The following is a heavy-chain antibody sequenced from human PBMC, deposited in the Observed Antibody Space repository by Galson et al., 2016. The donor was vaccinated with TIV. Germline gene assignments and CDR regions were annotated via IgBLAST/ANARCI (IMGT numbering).Heavy chain of an antibody. Sequence: QSGAEVTKPGESLKISCKGSGSTFTNYWIVWVRQMPGKGLEWMGIIYPGDSETTYSPSFQGQVTISADKSISTAYLQWSSLKASDTAMYDCARHNGDDVHSGSHPHCCGMYGGGQASAVTVSS. CDR3: ARHNGDDVHSGSHPHCCGMYG. CDR2: IYPGDSET. CDR1: GSTFTNYW. D-gene: IGHD4-17*01. V-gene: IGHV5-51*01. J-gene: IGHJ6*02.